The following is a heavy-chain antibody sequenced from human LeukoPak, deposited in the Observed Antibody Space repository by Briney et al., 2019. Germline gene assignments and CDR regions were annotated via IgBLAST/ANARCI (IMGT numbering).Heavy chain of an antibody. Sequence: PGGSLRLSCAASGFTFSRYSMNWVRQAPGKGLEWVSYISSGSTAIYYADSVKGRFTISRDSAKNSLYLQMNSLRDEDTALYYCARDPSAFDIWGQGTMVTVSS. CDR3: ARDPSAFDI. J-gene: IGHJ3*02. CDR1: GFTFSRYS. V-gene: IGHV3-48*02. CDR2: ISSGSTAI.